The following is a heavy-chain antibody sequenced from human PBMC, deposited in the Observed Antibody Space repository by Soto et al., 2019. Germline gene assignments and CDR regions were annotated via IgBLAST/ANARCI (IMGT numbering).Heavy chain of an antibody. CDR1: GGTFSSYA. Sequence: QVQLVQSGAEVKKPGSSVKVSCKASGGTFSSYAINWVRQAPGQGLEWMGGIIPIFGTANYAQKFQGRVTITADEPTSTAYMELSSLRSADTAAYYCARGRYYDILNGQFMSDNWFDPWGQGTLVTVSS. J-gene: IGHJ5*02. V-gene: IGHV1-69*12. CDR2: IIPIFGTA. CDR3: ARGRYYDILNGQFMSDNWFDP. D-gene: IGHD3-9*01.